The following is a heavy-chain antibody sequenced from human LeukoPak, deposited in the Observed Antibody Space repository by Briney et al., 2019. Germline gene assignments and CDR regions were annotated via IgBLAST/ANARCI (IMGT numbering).Heavy chain of an antibody. CDR2: IIPIFGTA. CDR3: ARVGLTFYYFDY. V-gene: IGHV1-69*13. J-gene: IGHJ4*02. D-gene: IGHD1-14*01. Sequence: SVKVSCKASGGTFSSYAISWVRQAPGQGLEWMGGIIPIFGTASYAQKFQGRVTITADESTSTAYMELSSLRSEDTAVYYCARVGLTFYYFDYWGQGTLVTVSS. CDR1: GGTFSSYA.